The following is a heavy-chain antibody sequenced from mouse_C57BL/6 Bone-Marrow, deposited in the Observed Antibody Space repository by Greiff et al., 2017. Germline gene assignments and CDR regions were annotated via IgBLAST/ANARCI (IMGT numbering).Heavy chain of an antibody. D-gene: IGHD1-1*01. CDR3: ARGHYYGSSYVTWFAY. Sequence: VQLQQSGAELAKPGASVKLSCKASGYTFTSYWMHWVKQRPGQGLEWIGYINPSSGYTKYNQKFKDKATLTADKSSSTAYMQLSSLTYEDSAGYYCARGHYYGSSYVTWFAYWGQGTLVTVSA. J-gene: IGHJ3*01. V-gene: IGHV1-7*01. CDR1: GYTFTSYW. CDR2: INPSSGYT.